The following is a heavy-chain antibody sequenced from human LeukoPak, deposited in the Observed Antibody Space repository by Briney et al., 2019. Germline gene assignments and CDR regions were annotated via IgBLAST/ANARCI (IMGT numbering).Heavy chain of an antibody. V-gene: IGHV4-30-2*01. Sequence: SETLSLTCAVSGGSISSGGYSWSWIRQPPGKGLEWIGYIYHSGSTYYNPSLKSRVTISVDTSKNQFSLKLSSVTAADTAVYYCARCSGYYGYDYWGQGTLVTVSS. D-gene: IGHD3-22*01. CDR1: GGSISSGGYS. CDR3: ARCSGYYGYDY. J-gene: IGHJ4*02. CDR2: IYHSGST.